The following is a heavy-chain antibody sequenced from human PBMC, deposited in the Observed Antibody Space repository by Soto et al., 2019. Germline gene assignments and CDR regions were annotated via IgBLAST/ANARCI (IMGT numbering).Heavy chain of an antibody. CDR3: ARGEDSMTTVTAPMEN. J-gene: IGHJ4*02. Sequence: QVQLQESGPGLVKPSGTLSLTCAVSGGSISSSNWWSWVRQPPGKGLEWIGEIYHSGSTNYNPSLKSRVTXSVNKSKNQFSLKLSSVTXAXXXXXXXARGEDSMTTVTAPMENWGQGTLVTVXS. CDR1: GGSISSSNW. CDR2: IYHSGST. V-gene: IGHV4-4*02. D-gene: IGHD4-17*01.